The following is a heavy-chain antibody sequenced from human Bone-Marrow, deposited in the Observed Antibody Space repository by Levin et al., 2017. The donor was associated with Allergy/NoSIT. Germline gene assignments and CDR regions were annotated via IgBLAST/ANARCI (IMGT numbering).Heavy chain of an antibody. Sequence: SETLSLTCAVSGVSISSSNWWAWVRQSPGKGLAWIGEIYHSGSTNYNPSLQSRVTISVDKSKNQFSLRLTSVTAADTAIYYCARLRVPGFDIWGHGTMVTVSS. CDR3: ARLRVPGFDI. J-gene: IGHJ3*02. D-gene: IGHD4-17*01. V-gene: IGHV4-4*02. CDR2: IYHSGST. CDR1: GVSISSSNW.